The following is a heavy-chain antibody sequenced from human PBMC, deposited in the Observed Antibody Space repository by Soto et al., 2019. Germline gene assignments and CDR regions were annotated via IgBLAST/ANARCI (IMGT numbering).Heavy chain of an antibody. V-gene: IGHV1-46*01. Sequence: QVQLVQSGAEVKKPGDSVKVSCKASGYTFTTFYVHWVRQAPGQGLEWMGLIKPRDGGTIYAQMFQGRVTMTRDTSTSTVYMELGSLRSEDTAVYYCARVEGSSASERDWGQGSLVIVSS. CDR3: ARVEGSSASERD. CDR1: GYTFTTFY. CDR2: IKPRDGGT. J-gene: IGHJ4*02. D-gene: IGHD5-12*01.